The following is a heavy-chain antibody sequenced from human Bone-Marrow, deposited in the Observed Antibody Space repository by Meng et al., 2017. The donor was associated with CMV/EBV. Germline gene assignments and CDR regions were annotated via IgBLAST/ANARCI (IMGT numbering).Heavy chain of an antibody. V-gene: IGHV1-18*01. D-gene: IGHD4-11*01. Sequence: SVKVSCKASGYTFTSYGISWVRQAPGQGLEWMGWISAYNGNTNYAQKLQGRVTMTTDTSTSTAYMELRSLRSDDTAVYYCARVVMTTVTTGWFDPWGQGTLVTVSS. CDR3: ARVVMTTVTTGWFDP. J-gene: IGHJ5*02. CDR1: GYTFTSYG. CDR2: ISAYNGNT.